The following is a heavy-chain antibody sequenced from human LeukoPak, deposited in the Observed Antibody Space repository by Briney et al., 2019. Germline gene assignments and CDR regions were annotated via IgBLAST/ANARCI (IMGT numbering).Heavy chain of an antibody. CDR3: ASLNLLLWFGDDY. V-gene: IGHV3-11*04. CDR1: GFTFSDYY. CDR2: ISSSGSTI. D-gene: IGHD3-10*01. J-gene: IGHJ4*02. Sequence: GGSLRLSCAASGFTFSDYYMSWIRQAPGKGLEWVSYISSSGSTIYYADSAKGRFTISRDNAKNSLYLQMNSLRAEDTAVYYCASLNLLLWFGDDYWGQGTLVTVSS.